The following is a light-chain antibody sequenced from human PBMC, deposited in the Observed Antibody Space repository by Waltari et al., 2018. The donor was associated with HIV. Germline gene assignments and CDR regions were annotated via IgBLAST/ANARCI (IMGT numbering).Light chain of an antibody. V-gene: IGKV1-5*03. CDR3: QQYNTYRVT. Sequence: DIQMTQSPSTLPVSVGDSVTITCRASQSIGNWLAWYQQKPGKAPQLLIYTASTLESGVPSRFSGSGSGTEFTLTISSLQPDDFATYYCQQYNTYRVTFGGGTKLEIK. CDR2: TAS. CDR1: QSIGNW. J-gene: IGKJ4*01.